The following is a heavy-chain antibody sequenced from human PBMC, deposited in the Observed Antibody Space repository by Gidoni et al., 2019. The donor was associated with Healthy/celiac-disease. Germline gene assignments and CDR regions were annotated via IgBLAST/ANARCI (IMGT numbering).Heavy chain of an antibody. CDR2: ISSNGGST. D-gene: IGHD5-12*01. CDR3: ARDLGYSGYDSGLDY. J-gene: IGHJ4*02. Sequence: EVQLVESGGGLVQPVGSLRLSCAASGFTFRSYAMHWVRQAPGKGLEYVSAISSNGGSTYYANSVKGRFTISRDNSKNTLYLQMGSLRAEDMAVYYCARDLGYSGYDSGLDYWGQGTLVTVSS. V-gene: IGHV3-64*01. CDR1: GFTFRSYA.